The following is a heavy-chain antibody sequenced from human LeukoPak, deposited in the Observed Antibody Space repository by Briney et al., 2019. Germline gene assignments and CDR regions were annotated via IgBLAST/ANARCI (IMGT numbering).Heavy chain of an antibody. CDR1: GFTFSNYA. Sequence: PGGSLRLSCAASGFTFSNYAMSWVRQAPGKGLEWVSAITGSGGDTFHADSVKGRFTISRDNSKNTLFLQMNSLRAEDTAVYYCAKIAYYDILTGYLVAPYFDYWGQGTLVTVSS. D-gene: IGHD3-9*01. J-gene: IGHJ4*02. CDR3: AKIAYYDILTGYLVAPYFDY. CDR2: ITGSGGDT. V-gene: IGHV3-23*01.